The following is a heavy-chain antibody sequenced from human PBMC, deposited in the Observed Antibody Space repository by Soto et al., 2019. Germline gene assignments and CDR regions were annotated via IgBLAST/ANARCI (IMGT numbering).Heavy chain of an antibody. D-gene: IGHD2-2*01. CDR1: GYTFSSFW. J-gene: IGHJ4*02. CDR3: ARGGSAFDY. V-gene: IGHV3-74*01. CDR2: ISGDGSGT. Sequence: EVQLVESGGGLVQPGGSLRLSCVVSGYTFSSFWLHWVRQAPGKGLVWVSRISGDGSGTAYADSVKGRFTISRDNAKNTLYLQMNSLRAEDTALYYCARGGSAFDYWGQGTLVTVSS.